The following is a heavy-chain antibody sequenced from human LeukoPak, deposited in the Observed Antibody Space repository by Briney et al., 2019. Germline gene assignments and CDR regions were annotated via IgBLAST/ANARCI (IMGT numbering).Heavy chain of an antibody. CDR3: ARGTTTVTRYYYYYYMDV. J-gene: IGHJ6*03. CDR1: GGSISSYY. V-gene: IGHV4-4*07. CDR2: IYTSGST. Sequence: SETLPLTCTVSGGSISSYYWSWIRQPAGKGLEWIGRIYTSGSTNYNPSLKSRVTMSVDTPKNQFSLKLSSVTAADTAVYYCARGTTTVTRYYYYYYMDVWGKGTTVTVSS. D-gene: IGHD4-17*01.